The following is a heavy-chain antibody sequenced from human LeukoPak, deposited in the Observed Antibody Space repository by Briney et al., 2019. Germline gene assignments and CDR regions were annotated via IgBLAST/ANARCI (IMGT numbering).Heavy chain of an antibody. CDR3: ARDTSGWYNY. D-gene: IGHD6-19*01. V-gene: IGHV1-2*02. J-gene: IGHJ4*02. CDR2: INPERGGT. Sequence: ASVKVSCKASGSTFTGYSIHWVRQAPGQGLEWMGWINPERGGTYYAQKFQGRVTMTRDTSISAAYMELSRLRSDDTAVYYCARDTSGWYNYWGQGTLVTVSS. CDR1: GSTFTGYS.